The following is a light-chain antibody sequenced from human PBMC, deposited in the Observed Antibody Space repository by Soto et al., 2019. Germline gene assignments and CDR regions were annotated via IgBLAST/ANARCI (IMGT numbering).Light chain of an antibody. CDR2: GAS. CDR1: HDIRTW. Sequence: IQMTQSPSSVSASVGDRVTITCRAIHDIRTWLALLQQKPGKAPKLLIYGASSLQSGVPSRFSGSGSGTEFTLTITSLQSEDFATYFCPQADSFPVTFGQGTKVDI. J-gene: IGKJ2*01. V-gene: IGKV1D-12*01. CDR3: PQADSFPVT.